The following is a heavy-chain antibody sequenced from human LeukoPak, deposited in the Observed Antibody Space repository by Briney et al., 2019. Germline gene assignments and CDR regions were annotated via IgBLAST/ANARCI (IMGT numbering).Heavy chain of an antibody. V-gene: IGHV1-2*06. J-gene: IGHJ6*04. CDR1: GYTFTGYY. CDR2: INPNSGGR. Sequence: ASVTVSRKASGYTFTGYYLHWVRQPPAPGLEWVGRINPNSGGRNKAHKLQVRVTMTRDTSISTAYMELSRQRSDDTSVYDCARERSRTGDVWGRGTTTTVSA. CDR3: ARERSRTGDV. D-gene: IGHD1-14*01.